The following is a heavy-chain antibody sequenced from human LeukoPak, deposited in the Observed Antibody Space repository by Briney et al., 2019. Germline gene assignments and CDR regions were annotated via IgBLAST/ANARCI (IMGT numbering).Heavy chain of an antibody. J-gene: IGHJ4*02. CDR3: AKLLAAAGTGKDY. CDR1: GFTFSSYA. D-gene: IGHD6-13*01. Sequence: GGSLRLSCAASGFTFSSYAMHWVRQAPGKGLEYVSAISSNGGSTYYANSVKGRFTISRDNSKNTLYLQMGSLRAEDMAVYYCAKLLAAAGTGKDYWGQGTLVTVSS. CDR2: ISSNGGST. V-gene: IGHV3-64*01.